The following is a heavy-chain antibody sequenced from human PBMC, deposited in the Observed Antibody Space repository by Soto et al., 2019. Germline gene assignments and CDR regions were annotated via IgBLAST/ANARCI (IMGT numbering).Heavy chain of an antibody. CDR3: AREVQVHTPAFVY. V-gene: IGHV1-69*19. Sequence: QVQLVQSGAEMQKPGSSVKVSCQSSGGTFNTYAMNWVRQAPGQGPEWMGDISPMFGAANYAPKFQGRVTITADESTGTSHVQLSSLPSEDTALYFCAREVQVHTPAFVYWGQGTLVTVSS. CDR2: ISPMFGAA. CDR1: GGTFNTYA. D-gene: IGHD3-10*01. J-gene: IGHJ4*02.